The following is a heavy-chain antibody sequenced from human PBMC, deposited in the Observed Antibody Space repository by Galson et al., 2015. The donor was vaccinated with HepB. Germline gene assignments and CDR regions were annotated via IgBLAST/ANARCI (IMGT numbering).Heavy chain of an antibody. J-gene: IGHJ5*02. D-gene: IGHD4-17*01. CDR1: GYTFTGYG. Sequence: SVKVSCKASGYTFTGYGISWVRQAPVQGLEWMGWISAYNGNTNYAQKLQGRVTMTTDTSTSTAYMALRSLRSDDTAVYYCAREGTTVTNGVPYNWFDPWGQGTLVTVTS. CDR2: ISAYNGNT. CDR3: AREGTTVTNGVPYNWFDP. V-gene: IGHV1-18*01.